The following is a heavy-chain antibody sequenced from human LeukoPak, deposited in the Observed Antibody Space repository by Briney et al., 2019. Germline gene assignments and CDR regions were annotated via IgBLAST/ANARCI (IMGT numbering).Heavy chain of an antibody. CDR1: GFTFSSYS. D-gene: IGHD2/OR15-2a*01. CDR3: ARDSLIGDGMDV. CDR2: ISSSSSYI. J-gene: IGHJ6*02. V-gene: IGHV3-21*01. Sequence: GGSLRLSCAASGFTFSSYSMNWVRQAPGKGLEWVSSISSSSSYIYYADSVKGRFTISRDNAKNSLYLQMNSLRAEDTAVYYCARDSLIGDGMDVWGQGTTVTVSS.